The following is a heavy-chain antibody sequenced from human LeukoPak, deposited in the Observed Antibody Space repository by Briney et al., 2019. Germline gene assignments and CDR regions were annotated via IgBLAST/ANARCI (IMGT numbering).Heavy chain of an antibody. D-gene: IGHD6-19*01. Sequence: SVKVSCKASGYTFTGYYMHWVRQAPGQGLEWMGGINPNFGRANYAQKFQGRVTITADESTSTAYMELSSLRSEDTAVYYCARETLDGVAVARERYYFDYWGQGTLVTVS. J-gene: IGHJ4*02. CDR3: ARETLDGVAVARERYYFDY. CDR1: GYTFTGYY. CDR2: INPNFGRA. V-gene: IGHV1-69*13.